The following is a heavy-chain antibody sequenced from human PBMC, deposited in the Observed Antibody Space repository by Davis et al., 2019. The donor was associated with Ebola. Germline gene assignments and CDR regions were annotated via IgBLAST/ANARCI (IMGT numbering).Heavy chain of an antibody. CDR2: IWYDGSNK. Sequence: GESLKISCAASGFTFSSYSMNWVRQAPGKGLEWVAVIWYDGSNKYYADSVKGRFTISRDISKNTLYLQMNSLRAEDTAVYYCAKESQWLDYFDYWGQGTLVTVSS. V-gene: IGHV3-33*03. D-gene: IGHD6-19*01. CDR3: AKESQWLDYFDY. J-gene: IGHJ4*02. CDR1: GFTFSSYS.